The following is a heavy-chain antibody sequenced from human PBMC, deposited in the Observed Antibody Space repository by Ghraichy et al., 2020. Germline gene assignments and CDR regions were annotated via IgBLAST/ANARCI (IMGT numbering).Heavy chain of an antibody. Sequence: GESLNISCKGSGYSFTSYWIGWVRQMPGKGLEWMGIIYPGDSDTRYSPSFQGQVTISVDKSISTAYLQWSSLKASDTAMYYCARHRGDGSPYVGVVVPAAMVIDYWGQGTLVTVSS. V-gene: IGHV5-51*01. D-gene: IGHD2-2*01. CDR1: GYSFTSYW. CDR2: IYPGDSDT. J-gene: IGHJ4*02. CDR3: ARHRGDGSPYVGVVVPAAMVIDY.